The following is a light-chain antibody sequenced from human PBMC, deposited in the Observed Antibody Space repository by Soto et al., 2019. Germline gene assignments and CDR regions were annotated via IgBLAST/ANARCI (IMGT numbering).Light chain of an antibody. V-gene: IGKV3-11*01. CDR3: QQYERPPFA. CDR1: RSVGNN. Sequence: EIVLTQSPATLSLSPGERATLSCRASRSVGNNLAWYQKKPGQAPRLLIYDASSRAAGVPDRVTGGGSGTDFTLTISGLEPEDFALYFCQQYERPPFAFGQGTKLEI. J-gene: IGKJ2*01. CDR2: DAS.